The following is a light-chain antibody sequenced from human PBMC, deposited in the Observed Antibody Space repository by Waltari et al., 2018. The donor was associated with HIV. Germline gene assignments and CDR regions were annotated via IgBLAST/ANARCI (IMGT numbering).Light chain of an antibody. CDR3: QQYDNLPYT. CDR2: DAS. V-gene: IGKV1-33*01. Sequence: DIQMTQSPSSLSASVGDRVTITCQASQDISNYLNWYQQKPGKAPKRLIYDASNLEPGVPSRFSGGGSGTDFTFTISSLQPEDVATYYCQQYDNLPYTFGQGTKLEIK. CDR1: QDISNY. J-gene: IGKJ2*01.